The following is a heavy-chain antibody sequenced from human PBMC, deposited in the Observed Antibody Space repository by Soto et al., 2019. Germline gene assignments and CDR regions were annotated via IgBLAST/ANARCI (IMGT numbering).Heavy chain of an antibody. J-gene: IGHJ4*02. CDR1: GFSFSTHA. CDR3: AREGGSIGGWFGRKFDS. CDR2: ISSGGTTT. Sequence: VGSLRLSCTASGFSFSTHAMSWVRQAPGKGLEWVSSISSGGTTTFYAASVEGRFTISRDKSKNTLYLQMNSLRADDTAVYYCAREGGSIGGWFGRKFDSWGQGTQVTVSS. D-gene: IGHD6-19*01. V-gene: IGHV3-23*01.